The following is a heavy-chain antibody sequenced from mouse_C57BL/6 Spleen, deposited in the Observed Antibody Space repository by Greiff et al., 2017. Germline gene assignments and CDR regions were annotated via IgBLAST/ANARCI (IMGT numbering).Heavy chain of an antibody. Sequence: QVQLQQPGAELVKPGASVKLSCKASGYTFTSYWMHWVKQRPGQGLEWIGMIHPNRGSTNYNEKFKSKATLTVDKASSTAYMQLSSLTSEDSAVYYCARELGREGYYFDYWGQGTTLTVSS. V-gene: IGHV1-64*01. CDR1: GYTFTSYW. CDR2: IHPNRGST. D-gene: IGHD4-1*01. J-gene: IGHJ2*01. CDR3: ARELGREGYYFDY.